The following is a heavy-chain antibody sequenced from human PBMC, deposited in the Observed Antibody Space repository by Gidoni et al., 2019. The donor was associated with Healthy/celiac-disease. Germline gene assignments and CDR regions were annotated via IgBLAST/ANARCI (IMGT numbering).Heavy chain of an antibody. CDR2: ISSSSSTI. CDR3: ARDLYYDSSGYYDSPFDY. J-gene: IGHJ4*02. CDR1: GFTFSSYS. D-gene: IGHD3-22*01. V-gene: IGHV3-48*02. Sequence: EVQLVESGGGLVQPGGSLRLSCAASGFTFSSYSMNWVRQAPGKGLEWVSYISSSSSTIYYADSVKGRFTISRDNAKNSLYLQMNSLRDEDTAVYYCARDLYYDSSGYYDSPFDYWGQGTLVTVSS.